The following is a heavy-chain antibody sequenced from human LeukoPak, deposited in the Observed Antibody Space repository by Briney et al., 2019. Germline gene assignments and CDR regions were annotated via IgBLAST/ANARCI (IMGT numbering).Heavy chain of an antibody. D-gene: IGHD3-3*01. CDR2: INNSGST. Sequence: PSETLSLTCAVYGGSFSGYYWSWIRQPPGKGLEWIGEINNSGSTNYNPSLKSRVTISVDTSKNQFSLKLSSVTAADTAVYYCASTYYDFWSGYYTAYFDYWGQGTLVTVSS. CDR3: ASTYYDFWSGYYTAYFDY. V-gene: IGHV4-34*01. J-gene: IGHJ4*02. CDR1: GGSFSGYY.